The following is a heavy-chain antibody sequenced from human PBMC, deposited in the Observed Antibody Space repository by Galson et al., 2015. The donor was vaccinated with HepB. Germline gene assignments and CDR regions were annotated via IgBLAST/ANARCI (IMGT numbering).Heavy chain of an antibody. CDR2: IRYDGSNK. Sequence: SLRLSCAASGFTFSSYGMHWVRQAPGKGLEWVAFIRYDGSNKYYADSAKGRFTISRDNSKNTLYLQMNSLRAEDTAVYYCAKDSFIAAAGDYWGQGTLVTVSS. D-gene: IGHD6-13*01. CDR3: AKDSFIAAAGDY. V-gene: IGHV3-30*02. CDR1: GFTFSSYG. J-gene: IGHJ4*02.